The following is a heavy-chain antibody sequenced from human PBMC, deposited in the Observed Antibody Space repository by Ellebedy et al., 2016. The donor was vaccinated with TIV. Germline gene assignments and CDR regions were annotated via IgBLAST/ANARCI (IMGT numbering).Heavy chain of an antibody. CDR2: IYHSGTT. Sequence: SETLSLXXDVSGGSISTTNWWSWVRQPPGTGLEWIGEIYHSGTTNYNPSLKSRATISVDKSQNHFSLKVTSVTAADTAVYYCARGSSSVWTWFDPWGQGSLVTVSS. J-gene: IGHJ5*02. CDR3: ARGSSSVWTWFDP. CDR1: GGSISTTNW. D-gene: IGHD6-25*01. V-gene: IGHV4-4*02.